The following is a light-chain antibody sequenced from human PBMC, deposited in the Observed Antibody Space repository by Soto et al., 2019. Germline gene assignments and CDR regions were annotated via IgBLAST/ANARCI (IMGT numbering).Light chain of an antibody. V-gene: IGKV3-11*01. CDR2: GAS. CDR3: QQRSNWPIT. CDR1: QSVTSY. J-gene: IGKJ5*01. Sequence: EIVLTQSPATLSLSPGKRATLSCRASQSVTSYLARYQQKPGQAPRLLIYGASNRATGIPARFSGSGSGTDFTLTISSLEPEDFAVYYCQQRSNWPITFGQGTRLEIQ.